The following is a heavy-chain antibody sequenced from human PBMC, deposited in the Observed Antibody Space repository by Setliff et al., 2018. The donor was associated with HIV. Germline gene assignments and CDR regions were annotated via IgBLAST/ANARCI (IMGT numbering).Heavy chain of an antibody. D-gene: IGHD3-10*01. CDR3: ARRQAATMGVYSYYFMDV. J-gene: IGHJ6*03. CDR2: INHSGST. V-gene: IGHV4-34*01. Sequence: SETLSLTCAVYGGSFSNYYWTWIRQPPGKGLEWLGEINHSGSTNYNPSLKSRVTLSVDTSKNQFSLRLSSVTAADTAIYYCARRQAATMGVYSYYFMDVWGKGTTVTVSS. CDR1: GGSFSNYY.